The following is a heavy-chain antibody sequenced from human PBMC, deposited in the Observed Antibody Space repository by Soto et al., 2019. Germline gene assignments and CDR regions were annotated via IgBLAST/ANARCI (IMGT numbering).Heavy chain of an antibody. D-gene: IGHD2-21*02. CDR3: ASPYGGNSEDYYYGMDV. CDR2: IIPILGIA. J-gene: IGHJ6*02. Sequence: QVQLVQSGAEVKKPGSSVKVSCKASGGTFSSYTISWVRQAPGQGLEWMGRIIPILGIANYAQKFQGRVTITADKSTSTAYMERSSLRSEDTAVYYCASPYGGNSEDYYYGMDVWGQGTTVTVSS. V-gene: IGHV1-69*02. CDR1: GGTFSSYT.